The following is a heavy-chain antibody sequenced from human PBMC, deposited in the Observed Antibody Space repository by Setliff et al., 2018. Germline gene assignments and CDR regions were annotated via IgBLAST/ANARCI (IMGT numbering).Heavy chain of an antibody. J-gene: IGHJ4*02. V-gene: IGHV4-61*02. Sequence: SETLSLTCTVSGGSISSGSYYWTWIRQPAGKGLEWIGRIYVGGSANYNPSLKSRVTISVDTSRNQFSLNLTSVTAADTALYFCARDNPILGATDYWGQGALVTVSS. CDR3: ARDNPILGATDY. D-gene: IGHD1-26*01. CDR1: GGSISSGSYY. CDR2: IYVGGSA.